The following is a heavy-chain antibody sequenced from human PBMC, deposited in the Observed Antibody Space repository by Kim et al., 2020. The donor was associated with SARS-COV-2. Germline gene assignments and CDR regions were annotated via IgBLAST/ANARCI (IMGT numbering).Heavy chain of an antibody. CDR2: MNPNSGNT. V-gene: IGHV1-8*01. Sequence: ASVKVSCKASGYTFTSYDINWVRQVTGQGLEWMGWMNPNSGNTGYAQKFQGRVTMTRNTSISTAYMELSSLRSEDTAVYYCARGNRGITMIVVVINYYYYGMDVWGQGTTVTVSS. J-gene: IGHJ6*02. CDR3: ARGNRGITMIVVVINYYYYGMDV. D-gene: IGHD3-22*01. CDR1: GYTFTSYD.